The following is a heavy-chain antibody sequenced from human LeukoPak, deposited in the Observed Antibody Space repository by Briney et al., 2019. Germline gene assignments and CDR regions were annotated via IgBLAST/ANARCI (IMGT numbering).Heavy chain of an antibody. J-gene: IGHJ3*02. CDR1: GFTFSYYW. CDR3: TRDLTNWNDATFDI. D-gene: IGHD1-1*01. Sequence: GGSLSLSCAASGFTFSYYWMSWVRQAPGKGLEWVANIKQDGSDKYYVDSVRGRFTISRDNAKNSLYLQMNSLSAEDTAMYYCTRDLTNWNDATFDIWGQGTMVTVSS. V-gene: IGHV3-7*01. CDR2: IKQDGSDK.